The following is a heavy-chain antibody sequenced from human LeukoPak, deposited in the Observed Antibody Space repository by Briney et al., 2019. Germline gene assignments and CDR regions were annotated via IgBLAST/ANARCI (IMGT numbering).Heavy chain of an antibody. CDR2: VNHSGST. J-gene: IGHJ3*02. Sequence: PSETLSLTCAVYGGSFSGYYWSWIRQPPGKGLEWIGEVNHSGSTNYNPSLKSRVTISVATSKNQFSLKLSSVTAADTAVYYCARGRPDAFDIWGQGTMVTVPS. CDR3: ARGRPDAFDI. CDR1: GGSFSGYY. V-gene: IGHV4-34*01.